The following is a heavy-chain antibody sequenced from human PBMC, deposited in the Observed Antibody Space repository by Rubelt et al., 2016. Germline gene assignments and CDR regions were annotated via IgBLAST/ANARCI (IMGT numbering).Heavy chain of an antibody. CDR3: TTGRITMFRGVITGYYFDY. V-gene: IGHV3-15*07. CDR2: IKSKTDGGTT. Sequence: SNAWMNWVRQAPGKGLEWVGRIKSKTDGGTTDYAAPVKGRFTISRDDSKNTLYLQMNSLKTEDTAVYYCTTGRITMFRGVITGYYFDYWGQRTLATVSS. J-gene: IGHJ4*02. D-gene: IGHD3-10*01. CDR1: SNAW.